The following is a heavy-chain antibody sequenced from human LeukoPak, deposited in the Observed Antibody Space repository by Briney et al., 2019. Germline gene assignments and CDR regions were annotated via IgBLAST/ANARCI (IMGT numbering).Heavy chain of an antibody. Sequence: KSSETLSLTCAVYGGSFSGYYWSWIRQPPGKGLEWIGEINHSGSTNYNPSLKSRVTISVDTSKNQFSLKLSSVTAADTAVYYCARVRRALYYGMDVWGQGTLVTVSS. J-gene: IGHJ6*02. CDR2: INHSGST. CDR1: GGSFSGYY. CDR3: ARVRRALYYGMDV. V-gene: IGHV4-34*01.